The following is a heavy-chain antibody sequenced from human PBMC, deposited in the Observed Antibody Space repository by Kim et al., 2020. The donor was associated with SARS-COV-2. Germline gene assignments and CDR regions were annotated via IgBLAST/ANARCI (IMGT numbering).Heavy chain of an antibody. J-gene: IGHJ4*02. D-gene: IGHD2-2*01. Sequence: SETLSLTCSVSGGSIRSGGKFWTWIRQHPAKGLEWIGYISYSGNSHYSPSLRSRVSISLQTSENQFSQELTSVTAADTAVYYCARGQPLDYWGQGIRVT. V-gene: IGHV4-31*03. CDR1: GGSIRSGGKF. CDR3: ARGQPLDY. CDR2: ISYSGNS.